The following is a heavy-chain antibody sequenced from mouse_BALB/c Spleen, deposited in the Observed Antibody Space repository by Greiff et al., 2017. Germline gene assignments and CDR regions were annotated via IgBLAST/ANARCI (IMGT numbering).Heavy chain of an antibody. CDR1: GYTFTSYW. CDR2: IDPSDSYT. D-gene: IGHD1-2*01. CDR3: ARNYGYLRAMDD. Sequence: QVQLQQPGAELVKPGASVKLSCKASGYTFTSYWMHWVKQRPGQGLEWIGEIDPSDSYTNYNQKFKGKATLTVDKSSSTAYMQLSSLTSEDSAVYYCARNYGYLRAMDDWGQGTSVTVSS. J-gene: IGHJ4*01. V-gene: IGHV1-69*02.